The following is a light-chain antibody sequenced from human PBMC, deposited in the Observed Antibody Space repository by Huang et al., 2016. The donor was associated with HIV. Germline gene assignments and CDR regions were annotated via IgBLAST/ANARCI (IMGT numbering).Light chain of an antibody. Sequence: DIQVTQSPSSLSASVGDRVTITCQASQDIGSNLNWYQQKSGKAPKFLIYDASNLERGVPSRFSGRGSGTHFTLTITNLQPEDFATYYCQQYDDVSISFGGGTKVDI. J-gene: IGKJ4*01. V-gene: IGKV1-33*01. CDR1: QDIGSN. CDR3: QQYDDVSIS. CDR2: DAS.